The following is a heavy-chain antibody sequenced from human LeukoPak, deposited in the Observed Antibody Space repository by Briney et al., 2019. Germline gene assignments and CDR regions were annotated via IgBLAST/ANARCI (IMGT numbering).Heavy chain of an antibody. Sequence: GGSLRLSCAASGFTFSTYGMHWVRQAPGKGLEWVAVISYDGSNQYYADSVKGRFTISRDNSKNTLYLQMNSLRAEDTAVYYCARDTGGLYNWFDPWGQGTLVTVSS. CDR3: ARDTGGLYNWFDP. CDR2: ISYDGSNQ. J-gene: IGHJ5*02. CDR1: GFTFSTYG. D-gene: IGHD3-16*01. V-gene: IGHV3-30*03.